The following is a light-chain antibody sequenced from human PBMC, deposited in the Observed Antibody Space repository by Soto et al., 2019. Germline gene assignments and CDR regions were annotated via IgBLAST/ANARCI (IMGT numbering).Light chain of an antibody. J-gene: IGLJ2*01. CDR1: SSNIGNSY. CDR2: ETE. V-gene: IGLV1-51*02. Sequence: QSVLTQPPSVSAAPGQKVTMSCSGGSSNIGNSYVSWYQHLPGTAPKLLIYETEKRPSDIPDRFSASKSGTSATLGISELQTGDEADYYCGTWDSSLSVWLLGGGTKLTVL. CDR3: GTWDSSLSVWL.